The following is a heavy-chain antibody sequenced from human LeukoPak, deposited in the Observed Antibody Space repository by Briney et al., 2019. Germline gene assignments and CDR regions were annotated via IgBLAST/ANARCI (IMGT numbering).Heavy chain of an antibody. CDR2: IFYSGST. CDR1: GVSISSYY. D-gene: IGHD3-10*01. Sequence: SETLSLTCTVSGVSISSYYWSWIRQSPGKGLEWIGYIFYSGSTNYNPSLKSRVTISVDTSKNQFSLQLSSVTAADTAVYYCARDSYYYGSGSLWYFDIWGRGTLVTVSS. V-gene: IGHV4-59*01. J-gene: IGHJ2*01. CDR3: ARDSYYYGSGSLWYFDI.